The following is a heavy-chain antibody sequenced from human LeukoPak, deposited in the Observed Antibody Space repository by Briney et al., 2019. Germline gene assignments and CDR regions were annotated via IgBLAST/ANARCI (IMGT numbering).Heavy chain of an antibody. CDR2: ITAYNGNT. D-gene: IGHD3-10*01. CDR1: GYTFTSYG. V-gene: IGHV1-18*01. J-gene: IGHJ3*02. Sequence: GASVKVSCKASGYTFTSYGISWVRQAPGQGLEWMGWITAYNGNTNYAQKLQGRVTMTTDTSTSTVYMELRSLRSDDTAVYYCAAFTMVRGLNDAFDIWGQGTMVTVSS. CDR3: AAFTMVRGLNDAFDI.